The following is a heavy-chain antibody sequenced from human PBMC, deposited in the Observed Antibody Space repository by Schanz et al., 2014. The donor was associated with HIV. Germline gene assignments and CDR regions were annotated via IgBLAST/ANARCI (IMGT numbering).Heavy chain of an antibody. D-gene: IGHD2-21*02. Sequence: QVQLVESGGGVVQPGRSLRLSCAASGFTFSSFAMHWVRQAPGKGLEWVAVISYDGSNKYYADSVKGRFTISRDNSENTMYLQVNSLRGEDTAVYFCAKAAVTDYLDYWGQGTLVTVSS. CDR1: GFTFSSFA. CDR3: AKAAVTDYLDY. CDR2: ISYDGSNK. J-gene: IGHJ4*02. V-gene: IGHV3-30*04.